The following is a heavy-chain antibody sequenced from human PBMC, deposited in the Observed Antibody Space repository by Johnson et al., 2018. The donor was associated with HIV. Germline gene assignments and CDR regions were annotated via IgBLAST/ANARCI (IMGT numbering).Heavy chain of an antibody. Sequence: VQLVESGGTLVQPGGSLRLSCAESGFTFSHYWMTWVRQAPGKGLEWVANINQDGSERYYVDSVTGRFTISRDNAKKSVYLQMNSLRAEDTAVYYCARKAEAFDSWGQGTMITVSS. J-gene: IGHJ3*02. CDR3: ARKAEAFDS. CDR2: INQDGSER. CDR1: GFTFSHYW. V-gene: IGHV3-7*05.